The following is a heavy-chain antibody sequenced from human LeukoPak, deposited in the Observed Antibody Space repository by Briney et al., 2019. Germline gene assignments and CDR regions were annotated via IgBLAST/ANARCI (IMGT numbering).Heavy chain of an antibody. Sequence: GGSLRLSCAASGFTFSSYWMHWVRQAPGKGLVWVSRINSDGSSTSYADSVKGRFTISRDNAKKTLHLQMDSLRVEDTALYYCARDPKISYGLGIHEYWGQGTQVTVSS. D-gene: IGHD5-18*01. CDR3: ARDPKISYGLGIHEY. CDR1: GFTFSSYW. V-gene: IGHV3-74*01. CDR2: INSDGSST. J-gene: IGHJ4*02.